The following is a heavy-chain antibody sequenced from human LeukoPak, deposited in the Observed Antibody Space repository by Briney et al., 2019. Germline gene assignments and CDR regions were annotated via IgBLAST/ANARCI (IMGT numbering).Heavy chain of an antibody. CDR2: IYYSGST. CDR1: GGSISSSSYY. V-gene: IGHV4-39*07. J-gene: IGHJ4*02. Sequence: PSETLSLTCTVSGGSISSSSYYWGWIRQPPGKGLEWIGSIYYSGSTYYNPSLKSRVTISVDTSKNQFSLKLSSVTAADTAVYYCARGWEEREWRYCSGGSCRRDYWGQGTLVTVSS. CDR3: ARGWEEREWRYCSGGSCRRDY. D-gene: IGHD2-15*01.